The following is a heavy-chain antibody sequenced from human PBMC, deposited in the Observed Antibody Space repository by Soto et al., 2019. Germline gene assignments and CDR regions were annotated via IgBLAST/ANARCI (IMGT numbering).Heavy chain of an antibody. D-gene: IGHD3-10*01. CDR1: GGSISSSSYY. CDR3: ARLGRGSFGELTGRRNYFDY. CDR2: IYYSGST. Sequence: QLQLQESGPGLVKPSETLSLTCTVSGGSISSSSYYWGWIRQPPGKGLEWIGSIYYSGSTYYNPSLKSRVTISVDTSKNQFSLKLSSVTAADTAVYYCARLGRGSFGELTGRRNYFDYWGQGTLVTVSS. V-gene: IGHV4-39*01. J-gene: IGHJ4*02.